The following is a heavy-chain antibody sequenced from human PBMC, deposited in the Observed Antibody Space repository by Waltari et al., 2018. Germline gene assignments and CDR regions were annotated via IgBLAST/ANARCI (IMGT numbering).Heavy chain of an antibody. CDR2: INAGNGNT. CDR3: ARGGGYYYSGAFDI. CDR1: GYTLPSYA. J-gene: IGHJ3*02. Sequence: QVQLVQSGAEVKKPGASVKVFCKASGYTLPSYAMHWVRQAPGQRLEWMGWINAGNGNTKYSQKFQGRVTITRDTSASTAYMELSSLRSEDTAVYYCARGGGYYYSGAFDIWGQGTMVTVSS. V-gene: IGHV1-3*01. D-gene: IGHD3-22*01.